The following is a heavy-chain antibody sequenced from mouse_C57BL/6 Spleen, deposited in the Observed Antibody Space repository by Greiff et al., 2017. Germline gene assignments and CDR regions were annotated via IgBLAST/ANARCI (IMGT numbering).Heavy chain of an antibody. CDR3: ARSGSSYAWFAY. CDR2: ILPGSGST. J-gene: IGHJ3*01. V-gene: IGHV1-9*01. D-gene: IGHD1-1*01. CDR1: GYTFTGYW. Sequence: VQLQQSGAELMKPGASVKLSCKATGYTFTGYWIEWVKQRPGHGLEWIGEILPGSGSTNDNEKFKGKATFTADTSSNTAYMQLSMLTTEDSAIYYCARSGSSYAWFAYWGQGTLVTVSA.